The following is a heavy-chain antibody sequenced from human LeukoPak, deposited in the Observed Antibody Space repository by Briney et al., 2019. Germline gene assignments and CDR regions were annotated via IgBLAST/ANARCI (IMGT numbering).Heavy chain of an antibody. D-gene: IGHD6-6*01. CDR1: GASISSTSHY. J-gene: IGHJ5*02. Sequence: SETLSLTCTVSGASISSTSHYWGWVRQPPGKGLEWLGSIYYGGTTYYNPSLNSRVTISVDTSKNQFSLKLSSVTAADTAVYYCARKGPILLVRFDPWGQGTLVTVSS. CDR2: IYYGGTT. CDR3: ARKGPILLVRFDP. V-gene: IGHV4-39*07.